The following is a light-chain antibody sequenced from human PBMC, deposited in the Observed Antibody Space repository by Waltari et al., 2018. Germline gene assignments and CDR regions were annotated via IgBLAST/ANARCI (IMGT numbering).Light chain of an antibody. CDR1: QNLLYSSNNKNY. J-gene: IGKJ1*01. CDR2: WAS. CDR3: QQYHSGPRT. V-gene: IGKV4-1*01. Sequence: DIVMTQSPDSLAVSLGDRATINCKSSQNLLYSSNNKNYLAWYQQQLGQPPKLLVYWASIRESGVPDRFNGSGSGTDFTLTISSLQAEDVAVYYCQQYHSGPRTFGQGTTVEIK.